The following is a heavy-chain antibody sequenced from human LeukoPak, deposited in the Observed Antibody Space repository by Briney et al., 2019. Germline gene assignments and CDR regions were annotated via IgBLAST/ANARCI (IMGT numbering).Heavy chain of an antibody. CDR1: GGSISSYY. V-gene: IGHV4-39*01. CDR3: ARQGCSSTSCYAAAFDI. D-gene: IGHD2-2*01. CDR2: IYYSGST. Sequence: SETLSLTCTVSGGSISSYYWGWIRQPPGKGLEWIGSIYYSGSTYYNPSLKSRVTISVDTSKNQFSLKLSSVTAADTAVYYCARQGCSSTSCYAAAFDIWGQGTMVTVSS. J-gene: IGHJ3*02.